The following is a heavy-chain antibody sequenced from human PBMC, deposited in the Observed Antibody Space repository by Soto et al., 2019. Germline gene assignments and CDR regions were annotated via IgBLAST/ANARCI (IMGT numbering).Heavy chain of an antibody. Sequence: GASVKVSCKASGYTFTSYGISWVRQAPGQGLEWMGWISAYNGNTNYAQKLQGRVTMTTDTSTSTAYMELRSLRSDDTAVYYCARAYDFWGGYRNPFDYWGQGTLVTVSS. D-gene: IGHD3-3*01. CDR1: GYTFTSYG. CDR2: ISAYNGNT. CDR3: ARAYDFWGGYRNPFDY. J-gene: IGHJ4*02. V-gene: IGHV1-18*01.